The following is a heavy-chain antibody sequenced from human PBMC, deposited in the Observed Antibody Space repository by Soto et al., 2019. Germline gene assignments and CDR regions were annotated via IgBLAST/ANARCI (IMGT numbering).Heavy chain of an antibody. CDR3: AGAHTDYYDSSGPEGWFGP. CDR1: GYTFTSYG. D-gene: IGHD3-22*01. CDR2: ISAYNGNT. J-gene: IGHJ5*02. V-gene: IGHV1-18*01. Sequence: ASVKVSCKASGYTFTSYGISWVRQAPGQGLEWMGWISAYNGNTNYAQKLQGRVTMTTDTSTSTAYMELRSLRSDDTAVYYCAGAHTDYYDSSGPEGWFGPWGQGTLVTVSS.